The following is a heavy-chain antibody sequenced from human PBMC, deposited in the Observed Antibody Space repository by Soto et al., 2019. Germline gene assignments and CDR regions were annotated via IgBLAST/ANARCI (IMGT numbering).Heavy chain of an antibody. J-gene: IGHJ5*02. CDR1: GYSFTSYW. D-gene: IGHD3-22*01. CDR3: ARRVGYYYDSSGYYPDGFDP. Sequence: PGESLKISCKGPGYSFTSYWIGWVRQMPGKGLEWMGIIYPGDSDTRYSPSFQGQVTISADKSISTAYLQWSSLKASDTAMYYCARRVGYYYDSSGYYPDGFDPWGQGTLVTVSS. V-gene: IGHV5-51*01. CDR2: IYPGDSDT.